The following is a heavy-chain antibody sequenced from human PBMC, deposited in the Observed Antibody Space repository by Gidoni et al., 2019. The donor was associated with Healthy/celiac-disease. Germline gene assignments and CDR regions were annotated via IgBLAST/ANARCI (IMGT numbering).Heavy chain of an antibody. J-gene: IGHJ4*02. Sequence: QVQLQQWGAGLLKPSETLSLTCAVYGGSFSGYYWSWIRQPPGKGLEWIGDINHSGSTNYNPSLKSRVTISVDTSKNQFSLKLSSVTAADTAVYYCARAVGYCSGGSCSLDYWGQGTLVTVSS. V-gene: IGHV4-34*01. CDR1: GGSFSGYY. D-gene: IGHD2-15*01. CDR2: INHSGST. CDR3: ARAVGYCSGGSCSLDY.